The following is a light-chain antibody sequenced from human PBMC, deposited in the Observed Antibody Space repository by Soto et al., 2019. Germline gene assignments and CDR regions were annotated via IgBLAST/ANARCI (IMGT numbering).Light chain of an antibody. Sequence: QSALTQPASVSGSPGQSITISCTGTSSYVGSYNLVSWYQHHPGKAPKLMIYEVTKRPSGVSSRFSGSKSGNTASLTISGLQAEDEADYYCCSYAGSVTYVFGSGTQLTVL. V-gene: IGLV2-23*02. CDR1: SSYVGSYNL. CDR2: EVT. J-gene: IGLJ1*01. CDR3: CSYAGSVTYV.